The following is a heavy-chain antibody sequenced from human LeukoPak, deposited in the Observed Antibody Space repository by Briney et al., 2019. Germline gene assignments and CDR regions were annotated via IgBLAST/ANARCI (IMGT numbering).Heavy chain of an antibody. J-gene: IGHJ6*03. D-gene: IGHD2-2*01. CDR3: ARDHGVCSVTSCAVGPYYYYMDV. V-gene: IGHV3-48*04. Sequence: GGSLRLSCAASGFTFSSFSMNWVRQAPGKGLEWISYMSSSRSTIYYADSVKGRFTISRDNAKNSLYLQLNSLRAEDTAVYYCARDHGVCSVTSCAVGPYYYYMDVWGKGTTVTVSS. CDR1: GFTFSSFS. CDR2: MSSSRSTI.